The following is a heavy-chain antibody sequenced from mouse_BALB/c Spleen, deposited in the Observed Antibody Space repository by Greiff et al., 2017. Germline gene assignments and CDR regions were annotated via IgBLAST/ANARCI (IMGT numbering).Heavy chain of an antibody. V-gene: IGHV1-7*01. CDR1: GYTFTSYW. CDR3: AKEGDDYDDYAMDY. CDR2: INPSTGYT. Sequence: VQLQQSGAELAKPGASVKMSCKASGYTFTSYWMHWVKQRPGQGLEWIGYINPSTGYTEYNQKFKDKATLTADKSSSTAYMQLSSLTSEDSAVYYCAKEGDDYDDYAMDYWGQGTSVTVSS. D-gene: IGHD2-4*01. J-gene: IGHJ4*01.